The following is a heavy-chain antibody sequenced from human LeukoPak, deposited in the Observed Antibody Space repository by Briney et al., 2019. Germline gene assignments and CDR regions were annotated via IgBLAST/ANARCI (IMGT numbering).Heavy chain of an antibody. CDR2: ICYSGST. V-gene: IGHV4-39*01. D-gene: IGHD6-19*01. CDR1: GGSISSSSYY. J-gene: IGHJ4*02. CDR3: ASCDSSGWHTTFDY. Sequence: PSETLSLTCTVSGGSISSSSYYWGWIRQPPGKGLEWIGSICYSGSTCYNPSLKSRVTISVDTSKNQFSLKLSSVTAADTAVYYCASCDSSGWHTTFDYWGQGTLVTVSS.